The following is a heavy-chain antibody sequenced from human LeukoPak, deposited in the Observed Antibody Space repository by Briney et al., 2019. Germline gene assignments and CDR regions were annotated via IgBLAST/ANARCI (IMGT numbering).Heavy chain of an antibody. CDR1: GGSISSHY. Sequence: SETLSLTCTVSGGSISSHYWSWIRQPPGRGLEWIGYIYYSGSTNYNPSLQSRVTMSLDTSKNQFSLKLSSVTAADTAVYYCARGRLGMASTPAPFDCWGQGTLVTVSS. CDR2: IYYSGST. D-gene: IGHD5-24*01. CDR3: ARGRLGMASTPAPFDC. V-gene: IGHV4-59*11. J-gene: IGHJ4*02.